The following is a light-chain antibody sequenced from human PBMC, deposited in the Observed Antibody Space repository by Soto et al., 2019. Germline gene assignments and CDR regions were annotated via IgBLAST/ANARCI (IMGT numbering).Light chain of an antibody. J-gene: IGLJ1*01. CDR1: SSDVGGYNS. V-gene: IGLV2-11*01. Sequence: QSALTQPRSVSGSPGQSVTISCTGTSSDVGGYNSVSWYQQHPGKAPKFIIYGVSERPSGVPDRFSGSKSGNTASLTISGLQAEDEADYYCCPFAGNTYVFGTGTKVTVL. CDR2: GVS. CDR3: CPFAGNTYV.